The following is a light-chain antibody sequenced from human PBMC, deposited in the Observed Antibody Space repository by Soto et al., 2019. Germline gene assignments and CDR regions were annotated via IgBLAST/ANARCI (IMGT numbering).Light chain of an antibody. CDR2: AAS. CDR3: QKYNSAPWT. Sequence: DLQMTQSPSSLSASVGDRVTITCRASQAISNSLAWYQQKPGKAPKLLIYAASTWQSGVPSRFNSRGSGTDFTLTISSLQPEDVATYYCQKYNSAPWTFGQGTKVEIK. V-gene: IGKV1-27*01. J-gene: IGKJ1*01. CDR1: QAISNS.